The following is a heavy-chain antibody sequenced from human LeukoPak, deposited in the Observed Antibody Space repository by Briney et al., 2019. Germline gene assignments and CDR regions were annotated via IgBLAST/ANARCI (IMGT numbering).Heavy chain of an antibody. CDR1: GGSISSSSYY. V-gene: IGHV4-39*07. D-gene: IGHD1-14*01. CDR3: ARDIRKDDAFDI. Sequence: SETLSLTCTVSGGSISSSSYYWSWIRQPPGKGLEWIGSIYHSGSTYYNPSLKSRVTISVDTSKNQFSLKLSSVTAADTAVYYCARDIRKDDAFDIWGQGTMVTVSS. CDR2: IYHSGST. J-gene: IGHJ3*02.